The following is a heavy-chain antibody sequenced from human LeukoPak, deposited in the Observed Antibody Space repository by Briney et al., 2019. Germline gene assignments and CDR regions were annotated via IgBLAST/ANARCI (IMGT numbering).Heavy chain of an antibody. CDR3: ARGHQYYDSSGYYYEGLDY. CDR2: TYFRSEWYY. Sequence: SQTLSLTCAISGDSVFTNSAAWNGIRQSPSRGLEWLGRTYFRSEWYYDYAVSVKSRITIKPDTSKNQFSLHMHSLTPADTAVYFCARGHQYYDSSGYYYEGLDYWGQGTPVAVSS. J-gene: IGHJ4*02. V-gene: IGHV6-1*01. CDR1: GDSVFTNSAA. D-gene: IGHD3-22*01.